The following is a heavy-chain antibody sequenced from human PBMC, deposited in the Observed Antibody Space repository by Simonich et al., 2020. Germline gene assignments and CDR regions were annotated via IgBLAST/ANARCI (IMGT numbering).Heavy chain of an antibody. Sequence: EVQLVESGGGLVKPGGSLRLSCAASGFTFSSYSMNWVRQAQGKGLRWVYSIRSSRSYIYYADSVKGRFTISRDNAKNSLYLQMNSLRAEDTAVYYCARNAAGDYWGQGTLVTVSS. CDR1: GFTFSSYS. V-gene: IGHV3-21*01. J-gene: IGHJ4*02. D-gene: IGHD6-13*01. CDR3: ARNAAGDY. CDR2: IRSSRSYI.